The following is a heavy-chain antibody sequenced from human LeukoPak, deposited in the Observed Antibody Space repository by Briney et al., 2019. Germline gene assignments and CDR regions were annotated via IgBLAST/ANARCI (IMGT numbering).Heavy chain of an antibody. Sequence: PGGSLRLSCAASGFNFISYGMHWVRQAPGKGLEWVAVSWHDKSNEHYRDSVKGRFTISRDDSKNTLFLQMNSLRVEDTAVYYCAREAIEGGYDSPGLDYWGQGTLVTVSS. CDR2: SWHDKSNE. CDR3: AREAIEGGYDSPGLDY. V-gene: IGHV3-33*01. CDR1: GFNFISYG. D-gene: IGHD5-12*01. J-gene: IGHJ4*02.